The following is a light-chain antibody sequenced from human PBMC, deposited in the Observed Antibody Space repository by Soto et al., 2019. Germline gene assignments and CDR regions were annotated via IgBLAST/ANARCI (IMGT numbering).Light chain of an antibody. Sequence: DIQMTQSPSSLSASVGDRVTITCRASQSISSYLNWYQQKPGKAPKLLIYAASSLQSGVPSRFSGSGSGTDFTLTISSLQPEDFANYYCQQSYSNHRTFGQGTKVEIK. CDR1: QSISSY. J-gene: IGKJ1*01. CDR2: AAS. CDR3: QQSYSNHRT. V-gene: IGKV1-39*01.